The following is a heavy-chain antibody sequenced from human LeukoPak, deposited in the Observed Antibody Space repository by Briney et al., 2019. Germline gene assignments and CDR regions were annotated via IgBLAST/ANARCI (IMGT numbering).Heavy chain of an antibody. J-gene: IGHJ4*02. D-gene: IGHD2-2*01. CDR1: GYTLTELS. V-gene: IGHV1-46*01. CDR2: INPSGGRA. CDR3: ARDPYCSSTSCYDVVLDY. Sequence: GASVKVSCKVSGYTLTELSMHWVRQAPGQGLEWMGIINPSGGRASYAQKFQGRVTMTRDTSTSTVYMELSSLRSEDTAVYYCARDPYCSSTSCYDVVLDYWGQGTLVTVSS.